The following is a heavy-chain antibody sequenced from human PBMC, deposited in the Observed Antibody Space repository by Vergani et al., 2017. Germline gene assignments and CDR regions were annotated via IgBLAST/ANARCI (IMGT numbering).Heavy chain of an antibody. CDR2: ISGSGVST. D-gene: IGHD5-12*01. Sequence: EVQLLESGGDLVQPGGSLRLSCAASGFTFNHYAMNWVGQAPGKGLEWVSVISGSGVSTYYAGSVKGRFTISRDSSKNTLYLQMNSLSAGDTAVYYCAKANPRNSGYDYLYYYHAMDVWGQGTTVTVSS. J-gene: IGHJ6*02. V-gene: IGHV3-23*01. CDR3: AKANPRNSGYDYLYYYHAMDV. CDR1: GFTFNHYA.